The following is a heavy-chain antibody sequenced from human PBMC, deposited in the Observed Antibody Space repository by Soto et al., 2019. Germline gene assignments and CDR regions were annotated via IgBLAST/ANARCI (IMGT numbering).Heavy chain of an antibody. D-gene: IGHD2-21*02. J-gene: IGHJ6*02. CDR1: GGSISSGGYY. CDR3: ARVIACDCHHGMDV. V-gene: IGHV4-31*03. CDR2: IYDSGSN. Sequence: QVQLQESGPGLVKPSQTLSLTCTVSGGSISSGGYYWSWIRQHPGKGLEWIGYIYDSGSNYYNPSLKCRVTISVDTSKTKRSLKLSSVTAADTAVYYCARVIACDCHHGMDVWGQGTTVTVSS.